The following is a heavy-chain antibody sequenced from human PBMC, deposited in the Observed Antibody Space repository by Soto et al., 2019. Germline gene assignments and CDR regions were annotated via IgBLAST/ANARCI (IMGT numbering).Heavy chain of an antibody. CDR2: INHSRST. Sequence: SDTLSLTSARYRESITAYYRCCTGLSAGNRLEWIREINHSRSTNYTPTLKSRVTISVDTPTNQFSLKLSSVTAADTAVYYCARGRKQYGSGYYYYYGMDVWGQGTTVP. D-gene: IGHD3-10*01. CDR1: RESITAYY. J-gene: IGHJ6*02. CDR3: ARGRKQYGSGYYYYYGMDV. V-gene: IGHV4-34*01.